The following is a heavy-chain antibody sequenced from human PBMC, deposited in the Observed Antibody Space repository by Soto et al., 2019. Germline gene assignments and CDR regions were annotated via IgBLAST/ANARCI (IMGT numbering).Heavy chain of an antibody. D-gene: IGHD1-1*01. V-gene: IGHV2-26*01. CDR2: IFSNDEK. CDR3: ARISHMRTSWHVFDI. J-gene: IGHJ3*02. Sequence: QVTLKESGPVLVKPTETLTLTCTVSGFSLSNARMGVSWIRQPPGKALEWLAHIFSNDEKSYSTSQKSRLTISKDTSKSQVVLTMTYMDPVDTATYYCARISHMRTSWHVFDIWGQGTMVTVSS. CDR1: GFSLSNARMG.